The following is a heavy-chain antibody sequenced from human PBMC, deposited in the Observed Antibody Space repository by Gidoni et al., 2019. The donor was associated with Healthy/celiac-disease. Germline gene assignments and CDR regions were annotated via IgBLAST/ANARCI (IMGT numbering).Heavy chain of an antibody. CDR2: IYYSGST. Sequence: LQLQESGPGLVKPSETLSLTCTVSGGASSSSRYYWGWIRQPPGKGLEWIGSIYYSGSTYYHPSLKSRVTISVDTSKNQFSLKLSSVTAADTAVYYCARVEVVPAAIKSDAFDIWGQGTMVTVSS. V-gene: IGHV4-39*07. D-gene: IGHD2-2*01. CDR3: ARVEVVPAAIKSDAFDI. J-gene: IGHJ3*02. CDR1: GGASSSSRYY.